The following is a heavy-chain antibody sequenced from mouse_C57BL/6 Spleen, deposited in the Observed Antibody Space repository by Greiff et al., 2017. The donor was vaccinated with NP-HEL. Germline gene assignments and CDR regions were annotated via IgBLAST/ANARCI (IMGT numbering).Heavy chain of an antibody. V-gene: IGHV1-82*01. Sequence: QVQLQQSGPELVKPGASVKISCKASGYAFSSSWMNWVKQRPGTGLEWIGRIYPGDGDTNYNGKFKGKATLTADKSSSTAYMQLSSLTSEDSAVYFCARWEWDIYAMDYWGQGTSVTVSS. D-gene: IGHD3-3*01. J-gene: IGHJ4*01. CDR1: GYAFSSSW. CDR2: IYPGDGDT. CDR3: ARWEWDIYAMDY.